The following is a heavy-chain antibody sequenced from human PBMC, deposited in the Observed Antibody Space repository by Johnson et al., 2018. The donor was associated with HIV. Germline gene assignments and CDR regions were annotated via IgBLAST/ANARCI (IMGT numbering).Heavy chain of an antibody. CDR1: GFSFSDYY. D-gene: IGHD3-3*01. CDR2: ISSSGSTI. Sequence: QMQLVESGGGLVKPGGSLRLSCAASGFSFSDYYMSWIRQAPGKGLEWVSYISSSGSTIYYADSGVKGRLTISRDNAKNSVFLQMNSLRVEDTAIYYCARQPDNFWSSDAFDIRGQGTMVTVSS. J-gene: IGHJ3*02. CDR3: ARQPDNFWSSDAFDI. V-gene: IGHV3-11*04.